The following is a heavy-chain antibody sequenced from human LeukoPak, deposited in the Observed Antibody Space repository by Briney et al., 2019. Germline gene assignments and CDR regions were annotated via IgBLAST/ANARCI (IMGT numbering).Heavy chain of an antibody. Sequence: SETLSLTCAVYGGSFSGYYWSWIRQPPGKGLEWIGEINHSGSTNYNPSLKSRVTISVDTSKNQFSLKLSSVTAADTAVYYCARHVIVVVPAYYYYYYMDVWGKGTTVTISS. CDR3: ARHVIVVVPAYYYYYYMDV. V-gene: IGHV4-34*01. D-gene: IGHD2-2*01. CDR1: GGSFSGYY. J-gene: IGHJ6*03. CDR2: INHSGST.